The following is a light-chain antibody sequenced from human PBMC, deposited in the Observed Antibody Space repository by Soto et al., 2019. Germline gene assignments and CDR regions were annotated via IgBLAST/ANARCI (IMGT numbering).Light chain of an antibody. CDR3: QQSYSTPPVT. Sequence: DIQMTQSPSSLSASVGDRVTITCRASQTISSRLAWYQQKPGQAPKLLIYKATNLQTGVASRFSGSGSGTEFTLTISSLQPEDFATYYCQQSYSTPPVTFGGGTKVEIK. CDR1: QTISSR. J-gene: IGKJ4*01. CDR2: KAT. V-gene: IGKV1-5*03.